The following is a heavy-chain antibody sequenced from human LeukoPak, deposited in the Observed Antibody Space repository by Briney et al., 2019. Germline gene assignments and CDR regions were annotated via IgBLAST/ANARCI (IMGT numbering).Heavy chain of an antibody. CDR1: GGTFSSYA. V-gene: IGHV1-69*04. D-gene: IGHD3-22*01. Sequence: SVKVSCKASGGTFSSYAISWVRQAPGQGLEWMGRIIPILGIANYAQKFQGRVTITEDKSTSTAYMELSSLRSEDTAVYYCARWDYYDSGRGFDYWGQGTLVTVSS. CDR2: IIPILGIA. CDR3: ARWDYYDSGRGFDY. J-gene: IGHJ4*02.